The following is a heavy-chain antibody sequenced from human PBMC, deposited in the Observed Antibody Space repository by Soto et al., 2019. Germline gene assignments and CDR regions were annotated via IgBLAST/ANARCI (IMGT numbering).Heavy chain of an antibody. J-gene: IGHJ6*02. V-gene: IGHV3-49*03. CDR2: IRSKAYGGTT. D-gene: IGHD3-10*01. CDR1: GFTFGDYA. Sequence: GGSLRLSCTASGFTFGDYAMSWFRQAPGKGLEWVGFIRSKAYGGTTEYAASVKGRFTISRDDSKSIAYLQMNSLKTEDTAVYYCTRDPMVRGDYYYYYGMDVWGQGTTVTVSS. CDR3: TRDPMVRGDYYYYYGMDV.